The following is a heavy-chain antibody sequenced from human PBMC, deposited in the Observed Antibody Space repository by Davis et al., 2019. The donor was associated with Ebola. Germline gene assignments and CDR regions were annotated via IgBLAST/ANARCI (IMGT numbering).Heavy chain of an antibody. Sequence: GESLKISCAASGFTFSSYSMNWVRQAPGKGLEWVSYISSSSSTIYYADSVKGRFTISRDNAKNSLYLQMNSLRAEDTAVYYCARDPTTYYDILTAPYFDYWGQGTLVTVSS. V-gene: IGHV3-48*01. CDR2: ISSSSSTI. D-gene: IGHD3-9*01. CDR3: ARDPTTYYDILTAPYFDY. J-gene: IGHJ4*02. CDR1: GFTFSSYS.